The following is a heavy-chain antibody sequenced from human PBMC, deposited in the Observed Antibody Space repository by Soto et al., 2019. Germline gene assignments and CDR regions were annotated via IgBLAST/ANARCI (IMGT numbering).Heavy chain of an antibody. V-gene: IGHV3-23*01. CDR3: AKNIGGFSGYANFDY. D-gene: IGHD5-12*01. CDR1: GFTFSNDD. J-gene: IGHJ4*02. Sequence: EVQLLESGGDLVQPGGSLRLSCVASGFTFSNDDLSWVRQASGKGLEWVSAITAGGFNTYYADSVKGRLTISRDNSKNTLYLQMNSLRAEDTAVYYCAKNIGGFSGYANFDYWGQGTLVTVSS. CDR2: ITAGGFNT.